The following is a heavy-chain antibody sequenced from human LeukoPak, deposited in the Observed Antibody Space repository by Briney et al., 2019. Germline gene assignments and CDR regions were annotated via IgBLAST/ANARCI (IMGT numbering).Heavy chain of an antibody. J-gene: IGHJ4*02. CDR2: ISSSSSTI. V-gene: IGHV3-48*01. CDR1: GFTFSSYS. Sequence: RLSCAASGFTFSSYSMNWVGQAPGKGLEWVSYISSSSSTIYHADSVKGRFTISRDNAKNSLYLQMNSLRAEDTAVYYCARANVVPAGDFDYWGQGTLVTVSS. CDR3: ARANVVPAGDFDY. D-gene: IGHD2-2*01.